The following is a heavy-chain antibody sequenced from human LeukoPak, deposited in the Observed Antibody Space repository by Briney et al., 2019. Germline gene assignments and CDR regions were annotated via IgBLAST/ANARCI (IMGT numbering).Heavy chain of an antibody. CDR3: ARVRRSSSSWTYYYMDV. CDR1: GGSISSSSYY. CDR2: IYYSGST. D-gene: IGHD6-13*01. Sequence: PSETLSLTCTVSGGSISSSSYYWGWIRQPPGKGLEWIGSIYYSGSTYYNPSLKSRVTISVDTSKNQFSLKLSSVTAADTAVYYCARVRRSSSSWTYYYMDVWGKGTTVTVSS. J-gene: IGHJ6*03. V-gene: IGHV4-39*07.